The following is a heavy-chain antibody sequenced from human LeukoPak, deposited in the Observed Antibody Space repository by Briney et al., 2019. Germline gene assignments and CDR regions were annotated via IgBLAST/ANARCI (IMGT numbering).Heavy chain of an antibody. CDR2: IYYSGST. J-gene: IGHJ4*02. V-gene: IGHV4-39*02. CDR1: GGSISSSSYY. D-gene: IGHD6-13*01. CDR3: ARDGYASTWYVFDY. Sequence: SETLSLTCTVSGGSISSSSYYWGWIRQPPGKGLEWIASIYYSGSTYYNPSLKSRVTISVDTSKNQFSLQLNSVTPEDTAVYYYARDGYASTWYVFDYWGQGTLVTVSS.